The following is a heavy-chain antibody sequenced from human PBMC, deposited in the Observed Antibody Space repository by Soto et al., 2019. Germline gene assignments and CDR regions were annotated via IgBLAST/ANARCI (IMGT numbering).Heavy chain of an antibody. V-gene: IGHV4-30-4*01. CDR1: GGSISSGDYY. Sequence: PSETLSLTCTVSGGSISSGDYYWSWIRQPPGKGLEWIGYIYYSGSTYYNPSLKSRVTISVDTSKNQFSLKLSSVTAADTAVYYCARVVGDIVAPYPDYWGQGTLVTVSS. CDR3: ARVVGDIVAPYPDY. CDR2: IYYSGST. J-gene: IGHJ4*02. D-gene: IGHD5-12*01.